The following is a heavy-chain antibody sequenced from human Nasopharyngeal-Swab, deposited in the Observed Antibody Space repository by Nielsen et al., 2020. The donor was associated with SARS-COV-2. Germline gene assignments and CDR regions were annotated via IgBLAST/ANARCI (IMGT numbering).Heavy chain of an antibody. J-gene: IGHJ4*02. D-gene: IGHD6-19*01. CDR1: GFDFNIYT. V-gene: IGHV3-23*01. CDR2: ISGGVAST. Sequence: GESLKISCAASGFDFNIYTMNWVRQAPGKGLEWVSAISGGVASTYYADSVKGRFTISRDNSKNTLYLQMNNLRAEDTALYYCAKAPKTSDWYGWYGLDYWGQGTLVTVSS. CDR3: AKAPKTSDWYGWYGLDY.